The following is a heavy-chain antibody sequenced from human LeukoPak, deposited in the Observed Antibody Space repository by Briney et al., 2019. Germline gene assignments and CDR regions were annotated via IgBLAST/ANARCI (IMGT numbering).Heavy chain of an antibody. J-gene: IGHJ3*01. D-gene: IGHD3-22*01. Sequence: SETLSLTCTVSGGSISSASYFWGWIRPPPGKGLEWIGTLYYSGSTYYSASLKSQVTMSGDTSRNQFSLRLSSVNAADTAVYYCAKAGVRYSDSSALYAFDFWGPGTMVTVSS. V-gene: IGHV4-39*01. CDR2: LYYSGST. CDR3: AKAGVRYSDSSALYAFDF. CDR1: GGSISSASYF.